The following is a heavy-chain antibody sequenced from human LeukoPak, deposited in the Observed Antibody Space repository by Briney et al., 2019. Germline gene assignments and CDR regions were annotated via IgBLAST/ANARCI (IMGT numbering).Heavy chain of an antibody. Sequence: SQTLSLTCTVSGGSISSGGYYWTWIRQHPGKGLEWIGSIYYSGSTYYNPSLKSRVTISVDTSKNQFSLKLSSVTAADTAVYYCARHAAGSGSYQNFLFDYWGQGTLVTVSS. CDR3: ARHAAGSGSYQNFLFDY. CDR1: GGSISSGGYY. V-gene: IGHV4-30-2*03. CDR2: IYYSGST. J-gene: IGHJ4*02. D-gene: IGHD3-10*01.